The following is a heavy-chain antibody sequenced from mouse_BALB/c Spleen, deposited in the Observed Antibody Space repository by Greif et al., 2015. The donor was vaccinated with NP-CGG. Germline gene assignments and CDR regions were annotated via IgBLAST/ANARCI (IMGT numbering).Heavy chain of an antibody. CDR1: GFTFTDYY. Sequence: VQLVVSGGGLVQPGGSLRLSCATSGFTFTDYYMSWVRQPPGKALEWLGFISNKANGYTTEYSASVKGRFTISRDHSKSILYRQMNTLRGEDSATYYCAREYDGRSDWYFDVWGAGTSVTVSS. CDR3: AREYDGRSDWYFDV. J-gene: IGHJ1*01. D-gene: IGHD2-14*01. V-gene: IGHV7-3*02. CDR2: ISNKANGYTT.